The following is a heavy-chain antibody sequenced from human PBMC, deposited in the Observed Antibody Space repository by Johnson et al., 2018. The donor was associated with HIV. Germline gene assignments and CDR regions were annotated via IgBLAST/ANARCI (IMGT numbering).Heavy chain of an antibody. CDR3: ARVSLAYSYGYDAFDI. D-gene: IGHD5-18*01. CDR1: GISVTRNY. J-gene: IGHJ3*02. V-gene: IGHV3-66*02. Sequence: QLVESGGGVVQPGRSLRLSCAGSGISVTRNYMSWVRQAPGKGLEWVSLIYSGDNTKYADSVKGRFTISRDNSKNTLFLQMNSLRPEDTAVYYCARVSLAYSYGYDAFDIWGQGTRVTVSS. CDR2: IYSGDNT.